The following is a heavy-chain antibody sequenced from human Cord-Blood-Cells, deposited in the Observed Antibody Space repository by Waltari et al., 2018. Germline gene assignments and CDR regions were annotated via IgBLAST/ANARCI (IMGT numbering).Heavy chain of an antibody. CDR2: IYYSGST. Sequence: QVQLQESGPGLVKPSETLSLTCTVSGGSISSHYWSWIRQPPGKGLGWIGYIYYSGSTNYNPSLKSRVTISVDTSKNQFSLKLSSVTAADTAVYYCAREGIVVVPAAAHYYYYGMDVWGQGTTVTVSS. D-gene: IGHD2-2*01. V-gene: IGHV4-59*11. J-gene: IGHJ6*02. CDR3: AREGIVVVPAAAHYYYYGMDV. CDR1: GGSISSHY.